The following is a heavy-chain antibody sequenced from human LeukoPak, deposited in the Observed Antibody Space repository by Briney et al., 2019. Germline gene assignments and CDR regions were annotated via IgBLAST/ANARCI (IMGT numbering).Heavy chain of an antibody. CDR3: AKRGIVIRAVIIIGFHKEAYYFDY. D-gene: IGHD3-10*01. Sequence: GGSLRLSCVVSGITLSNYGMSWVRQAPGKGLEWVSGISERGGSTNYADSVKGRFIISRDTSKNAVYLQMNSLRVEDTAVYFCAKRGIVIRAVIIIGFHKEAYYFDYWGQGILVTVSS. CDR2: ISERGGST. V-gene: IGHV3-23*01. J-gene: IGHJ4*02. CDR1: GITLSNYG.